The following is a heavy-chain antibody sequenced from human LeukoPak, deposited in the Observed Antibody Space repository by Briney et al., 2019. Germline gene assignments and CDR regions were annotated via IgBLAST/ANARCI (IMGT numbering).Heavy chain of an antibody. CDR1: GFIFSSYW. Sequence: GVSLRLSCAASGFIFSSYWMSWVRQAPGKGLEWVANIKQDGSEKWYVDSVKGRFTISRDNAKNSLYLQMNSLRAEDTAVYHCAKDLRTGLVVIGFDYWGQGTLVTVSS. V-gene: IGHV3-7*05. CDR3: AKDLRTGLVVIGFDY. CDR2: IKQDGSEK. D-gene: IGHD3-22*01. J-gene: IGHJ4*02.